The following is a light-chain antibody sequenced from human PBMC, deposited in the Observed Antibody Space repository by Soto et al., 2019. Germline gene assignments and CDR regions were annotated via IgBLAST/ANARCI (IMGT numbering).Light chain of an antibody. J-gene: IGKJ4*01. CDR2: DAS. V-gene: IGKV3-11*01. Sequence: EIVLRQSPATRSLSPGERATLSCRASQSVCSYLAWYQQKPGQAPRLLIYDASNRATGIPARFSGSGSGTDFTLTISSLEPEDFAVYYCQQRSNWPLAFGGGTKVDIK. CDR3: QQRSNWPLA. CDR1: QSVCSY.